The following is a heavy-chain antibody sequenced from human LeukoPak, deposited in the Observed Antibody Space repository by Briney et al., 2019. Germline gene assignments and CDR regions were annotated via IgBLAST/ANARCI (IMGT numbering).Heavy chain of an antibody. CDR1: GGSISSGSYY. D-gene: IGHD4-23*01. CDR2: IYTSGST. V-gene: IGHV4-61*02. CDR3: ARDYGGNSV. J-gene: IGHJ3*01. Sequence: SETLSLTCTVSGGSISSGSYYWSWIRQPAGKGLEWIGRIYTSGSTNYNPSLKSRVTISVDTSKNQFSLKLSSVTAADTAVYYCARDYGGNSVWGQGTMVTVSS.